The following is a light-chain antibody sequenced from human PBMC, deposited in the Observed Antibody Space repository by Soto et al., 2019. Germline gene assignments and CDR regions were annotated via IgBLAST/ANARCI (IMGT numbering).Light chain of an antibody. CDR1: SSNIGAGYD. CDR3: QSYDTSLSGSVI. J-gene: IGLJ2*01. CDR2: GSN. V-gene: IGLV1-40*01. Sequence: QSVLTQPPSVCGAPGQRVTIVCTGSSSNIGAGYDVHWYQQVPGTAPKLLIFGSNNRPSGVPDRFSGSKSGTSASLAISGLQAEDEANYYCQSYDTSLSGSVIFGGGTKVTVL.